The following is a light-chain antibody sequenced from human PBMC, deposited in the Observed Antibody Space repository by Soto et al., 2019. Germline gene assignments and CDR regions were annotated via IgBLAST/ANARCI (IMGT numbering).Light chain of an antibody. CDR2: SVS. J-gene: IGKJ1*01. Sequence: DIQMTQSPSTLSSYVGDRVTITCRASQIVNSWLAWYQQKPGRAPNLLIYSVSNLDSGVPSRFSGSGSGTKFTLTISSLQSVNFATYYSEQFSTSSRTVGQGPKLDIK. CDR3: EQFSTSSRT. V-gene: IGKV1-5*01. CDR1: QIVNSW.